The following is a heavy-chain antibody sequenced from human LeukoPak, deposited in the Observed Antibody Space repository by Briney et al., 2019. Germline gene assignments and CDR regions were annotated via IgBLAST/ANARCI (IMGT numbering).Heavy chain of an antibody. D-gene: IGHD3-10*02. Sequence: GGSLRLSCAAPGFTFSSYEMNWVRQAPGEGLEWVSYISSSGSTIYYADSVKGRFTISRDNAKNSLYLQMNSLRAEDTAVYYCAELGITMIGGVWGKGTTVTISS. CDR3: AELGITMIGGV. J-gene: IGHJ6*04. CDR1: GFTFSSYE. CDR2: ISSSGSTI. V-gene: IGHV3-48*03.